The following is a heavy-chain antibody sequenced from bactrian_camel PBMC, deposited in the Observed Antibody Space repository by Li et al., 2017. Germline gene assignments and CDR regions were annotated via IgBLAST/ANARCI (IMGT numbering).Heavy chain of an antibody. Sequence: QVQLVESGGGSVQAGGSLRLSCAASGFSFASYGMAWFRQAPGKEREAVASVGVGGGRTYYFGNVKGRFSISISQDNGKNTLYLQMNSLKPEDMAIYYCVRDRLIYSDYGPGEYWGQGTQVTVS. CDR1: GFSFASYG. D-gene: IGHD4*01. J-gene: IGHJ4*01. V-gene: IGHV3S60*01. CDR2: VGVGGGRT. CDR3: VRDRLIYSDYGPGEY.